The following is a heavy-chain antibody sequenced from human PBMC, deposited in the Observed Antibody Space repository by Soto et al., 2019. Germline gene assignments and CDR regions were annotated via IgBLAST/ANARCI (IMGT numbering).Heavy chain of an antibody. CDR1: GCSISSYY. V-gene: IGHV4-4*07. CDR2: IYTSGST. Sequence: SETLSLTCTVSGCSISSYYWSWIRQPAGKGLEWIGRIYTSGSTNYNPSLKSRVTMSVDTSKNQFSLKLSSVTAADTAVYYCARDSDPHYYGSGSYYGYYYYGMDVWGQGTTVTVSS. CDR3: ARDSDPHYYGSGSYYGYYYYGMDV. D-gene: IGHD3-10*01. J-gene: IGHJ6*02.